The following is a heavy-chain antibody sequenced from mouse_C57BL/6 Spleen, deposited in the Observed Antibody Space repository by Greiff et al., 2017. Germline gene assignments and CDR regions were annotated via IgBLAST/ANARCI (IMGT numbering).Heavy chain of an antibody. D-gene: IGHD2-4*01. V-gene: IGHV1-42*01. CDR3: ARYRPYYDYDDGFAY. J-gene: IGHJ3*01. CDR2: INPSTGGT. Sequence: EVQLQQSGPELVKPGASVKISCKASGYSFTGYYMNWVKQSPEKSLEWIGEINPSTGGTTYNQKFKAKATLTVDKSSSTAYMQLKSLTSEDSAVYYCARYRPYYDYDDGFAYWGQGTLVTVSA. CDR1: GYSFTGYY.